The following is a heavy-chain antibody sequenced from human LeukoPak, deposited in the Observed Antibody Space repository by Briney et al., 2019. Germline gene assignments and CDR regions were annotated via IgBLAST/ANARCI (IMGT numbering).Heavy chain of an antibody. CDR3: ATGGYDFSY. CDR1: GLTFYNTW. V-gene: IGHV3-15*07. Sequence: GGSPRLSCTVSGLTFYNTWMNWVRRAPGKGLEWVGRIKTKSYGGTTDYAAPIKGRFIISRDDSKNTLFLQMNSLKTEDTAVYYCATGGYDFSYWGQGTLVTVSS. D-gene: IGHD5-12*01. J-gene: IGHJ4*02. CDR2: IKTKSYGGTT.